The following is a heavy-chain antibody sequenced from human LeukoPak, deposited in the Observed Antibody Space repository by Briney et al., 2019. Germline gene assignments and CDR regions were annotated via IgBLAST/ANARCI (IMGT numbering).Heavy chain of an antibody. CDR2: ISSLSGTR. CDR1: GFTFGSYS. V-gene: IGHV3-48*01. D-gene: IGHD6-19*01. Sequence: GGSLRLSCAASGFTFGSYSMNWVRQAPGKGLEWVSFISSLSGTREYADSVKGRSTISRDNAKNSLYLQVNSLRAEDTAIYYCARDLGSYTSGWYMGFDYWGQGTLVTVSS. J-gene: IGHJ4*02. CDR3: ARDLGSYTSGWYMGFDY.